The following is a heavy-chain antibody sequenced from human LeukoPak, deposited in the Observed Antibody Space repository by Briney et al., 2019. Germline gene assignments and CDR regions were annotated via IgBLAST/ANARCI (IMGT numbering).Heavy chain of an antibody. CDR1: GFTFSSCG. D-gene: IGHD3-22*01. CDR3: AKGSHYYDSGGYYIEY. Sequence: PGRSLRLSCAASGFTFSSCGMHWVRQAPGKGLEWVAVISYDGSNQYYAVSVKGRFTISRDNSKNTLYLQMNSLRPDDTAVYFCAKGSHYYDSGGYYIEYWGQGTLVAVSS. V-gene: IGHV3-30*18. J-gene: IGHJ4*02. CDR2: ISYDGSNQ.